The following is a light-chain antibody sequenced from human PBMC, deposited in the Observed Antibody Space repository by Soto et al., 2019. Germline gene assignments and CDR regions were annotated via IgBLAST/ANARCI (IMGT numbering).Light chain of an antibody. Sequence: EIVMTQSPGTLSVSPGERATLSCRASQSISSNLAWYQQKPGQTPRLLIYGASTRATGIPARFSGSGSGTEFTLTISSLQSEDFAVYYCQQYNNCPPLTFGGGIKVEIK. CDR3: QQYNNCPPLT. CDR2: GAS. J-gene: IGKJ4*01. V-gene: IGKV3-15*01. CDR1: QSISSN.